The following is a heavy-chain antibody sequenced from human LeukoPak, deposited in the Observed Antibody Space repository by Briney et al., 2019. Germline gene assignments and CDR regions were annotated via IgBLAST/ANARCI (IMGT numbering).Heavy chain of an antibody. CDR2: ISSSSNYI. J-gene: IGHJ4*02. CDR1: GFPFSSYS. CDR3: AREWAVAVDS. Sequence: GGSLRLSXAASGFPFSSYSMNWVRQAPGKGLEWVSSISSSSNYIYYIDSVKGRFTISRDNAKNSLYLQMNSLRAEDTAVYYCAREWAVAVDSWGPGTLVTVSS. V-gene: IGHV3-21*01. D-gene: IGHD6-19*01.